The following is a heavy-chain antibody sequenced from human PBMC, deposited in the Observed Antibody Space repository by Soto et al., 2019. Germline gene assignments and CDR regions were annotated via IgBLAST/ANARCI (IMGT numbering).Heavy chain of an antibody. Sequence: GASVKVSCKASGGTFSSYAISWVRQAPGQGLEWMGGIIPIFGTANYAQKFQGRVTITADESTSTAYMELSSLRSEDTAVYYCARSDHLAAAATAHYYYYYGMDVWGQGTTVTVSS. D-gene: IGHD6-13*01. CDR3: ARSDHLAAAATAHYYYYYGMDV. J-gene: IGHJ6*02. CDR1: GGTFSSYA. CDR2: IIPIFGTA. V-gene: IGHV1-69*13.